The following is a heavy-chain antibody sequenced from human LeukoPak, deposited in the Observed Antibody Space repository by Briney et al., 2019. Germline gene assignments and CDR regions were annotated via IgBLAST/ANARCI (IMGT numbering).Heavy chain of an antibody. V-gene: IGHV4-61*01. Sequence: PSETLSLTCTVSGGSVSSGSYYWSWIRQPPGKGLEWIGYIYYSGSTNYNPSLKSRVTISVDTSKNQFSLKLSSVTAADTAVYYCARELVVVPAAMSIYYFDYWGQGTLATVSS. D-gene: IGHD2-2*01. CDR1: GGSVSSGSYY. J-gene: IGHJ4*02. CDR3: ARELVVVPAAMSIYYFDY. CDR2: IYYSGST.